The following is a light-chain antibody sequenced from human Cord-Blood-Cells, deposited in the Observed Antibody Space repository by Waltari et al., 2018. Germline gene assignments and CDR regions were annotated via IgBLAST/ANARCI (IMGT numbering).Light chain of an antibody. CDR2: RKK. CDR3: AAWDDSLSGRV. J-gene: IGLJ3*02. CDR1: SSNIGSNY. Sequence: QSVLTQPPSASGTPGQRVTISCSGSSSNIGSNYVYWYQQLPGTAPKLLIYRKKPRASGVPDRFAGSKSGTAASLAISGLRSEDEADYYCAAWDDSLSGRVFGGGTKLTVL. V-gene: IGLV1-47*01.